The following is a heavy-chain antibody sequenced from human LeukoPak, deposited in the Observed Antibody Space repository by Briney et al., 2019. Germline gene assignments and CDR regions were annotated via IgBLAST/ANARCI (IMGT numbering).Heavy chain of an antibody. D-gene: IGHD6-13*01. J-gene: IGHJ4*02. Sequence: ASVKVSCKASGYTFTGYYMHWVRQAPGQGLEWMGWINPNCGGTNYAQKFQGRVTMTRDTSISTAYMELSRLRSDDTAVYYCARDLIAAAGTLIVYWGQGTLVTVSS. V-gene: IGHV1-2*02. CDR1: GYTFTGYY. CDR3: ARDLIAAAGTLIVY. CDR2: INPNCGGT.